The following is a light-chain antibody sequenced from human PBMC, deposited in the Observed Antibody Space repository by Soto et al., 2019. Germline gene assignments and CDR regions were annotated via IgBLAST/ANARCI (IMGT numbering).Light chain of an antibody. J-gene: IGLJ1*01. CDR2: DVS. CDR3: SSYTSTSSQGV. Sequence: QSVLTQPASVSGSPGQSITISCTGTSSDVGGYNYVSWYQQHPGKAPKLMIYDVSNRPSGVSNRFSGSKSGNTASLTISGLQAEDEADYYCSSYTSTSSQGVCGTGTKVTVL. V-gene: IGLV2-14*01. CDR1: SSDVGGYNY.